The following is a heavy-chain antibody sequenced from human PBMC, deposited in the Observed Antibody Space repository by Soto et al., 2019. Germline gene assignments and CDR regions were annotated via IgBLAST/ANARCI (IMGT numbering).Heavy chain of an antibody. CDR3: AISPIVVANHLDY. J-gene: IGHJ4*02. Sequence: EVQLLESGGGLVQPGGSLRLSCAASGFTFSTYGMSWVRQAPGKGLQWVSAISGSGGSTYYAGSVKGRFTISRDNSKNTLYLQMSSLRVDDTAVYYCAISPIVVANHLDYWGQGTLVTVSS. CDR2: ISGSGGST. CDR1: GFTFSTYG. D-gene: IGHD3-22*01. V-gene: IGHV3-23*01.